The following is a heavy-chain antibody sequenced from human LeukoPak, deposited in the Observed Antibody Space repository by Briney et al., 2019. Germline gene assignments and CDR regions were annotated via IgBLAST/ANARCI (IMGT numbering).Heavy chain of an antibody. CDR3: AVGDYLFY. CDR2: IYYSGNT. CDR1: GGSISSYY. V-gene: IGHV4-59*12. J-gene: IGHJ4*02. Sequence: PSETLSLTCTVSGGSISSYYWSWIRQPPGKGLEWIGYIYYSGNTNYNPSLRSRVTISVDTSKNQFSLKPSSVTAADTAVYYCAVGDYLFYWGQGTLVTVSS.